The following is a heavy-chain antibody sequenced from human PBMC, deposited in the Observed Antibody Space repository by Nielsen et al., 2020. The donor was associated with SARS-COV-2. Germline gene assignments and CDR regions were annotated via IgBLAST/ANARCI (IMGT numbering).Heavy chain of an antibody. CDR3: ARTYYYDSSGYPDAFDI. CDR1: GYTFTGYY. Sequence: ASVKVSCKASGYTFTGYYMHWVRQAPGQGLEWMGRINPNSGGTNYAQKFQGRVTMTRDTSISTAYMELSRLRSDDTAVYYCARTYYYDSSGYPDAFDIWGQGTMVTVSS. CDR2: INPNSGGT. D-gene: IGHD3-22*01. V-gene: IGHV1-2*06. J-gene: IGHJ3*02.